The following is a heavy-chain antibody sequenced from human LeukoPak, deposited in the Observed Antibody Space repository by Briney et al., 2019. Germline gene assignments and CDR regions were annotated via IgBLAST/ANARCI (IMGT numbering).Heavy chain of an antibody. J-gene: IGHJ4*02. Sequence: GGSLRLSCAASGFAFSDYYMSWIRQAPGKGLEWVSYISSSGSTIYYADSVKGRFTISRDNAKNSLYLQMNSLRAEDTAVYYCARDSSGYYYHGGGFDYWGQGTLVTVSS. V-gene: IGHV3-11*01. D-gene: IGHD3-22*01. CDR1: GFAFSDYY. CDR3: ARDSSGYYYHGGGFDY. CDR2: ISSSGSTI.